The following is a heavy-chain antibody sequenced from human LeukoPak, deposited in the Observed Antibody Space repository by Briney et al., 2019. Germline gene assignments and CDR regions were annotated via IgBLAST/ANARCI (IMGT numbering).Heavy chain of an antibody. Sequence: GASVKVSCKASGYTFTGYYMHWVRQAPGQGLEWMGWMNPNSGGTNYAQKFQGRVTKTRDTSISTAYMELSRLRSDDTAVYYCARDSAIFGVVIKVGRFSPYYYMDVWGKGTTVTVSS. CDR3: ARDSAIFGVVIKVGRFSPYYYMDV. D-gene: IGHD3-3*01. V-gene: IGHV1-2*02. CDR2: MNPNSGGT. J-gene: IGHJ6*03. CDR1: GYTFTGYY.